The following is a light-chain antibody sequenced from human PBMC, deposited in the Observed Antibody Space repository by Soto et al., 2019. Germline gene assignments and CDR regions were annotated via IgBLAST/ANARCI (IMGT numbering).Light chain of an antibody. J-gene: IGKJ4*01. CDR3: QQYNNWPPLT. Sequence: EIVMTQSPATLSVSPGERATFSCRASQSVSTNLAWYQQKPGQAPRLLIYGAATRATGIPARFSGSVSGTEFTLTISSLQSEEFAVYYCQQYNNWPPLTFGGGTKVEIK. CDR1: QSVSTN. V-gene: IGKV3-15*01. CDR2: GAA.